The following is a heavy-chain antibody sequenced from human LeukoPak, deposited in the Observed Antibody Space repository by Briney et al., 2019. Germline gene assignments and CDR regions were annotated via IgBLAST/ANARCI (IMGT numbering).Heavy chain of an antibody. J-gene: IGHJ5*02. Sequence: PSETLSLTCAVYGGSFSGYYWSWIRQPPGKGLEWIGEINHSGSTNYNPSLKSRVTISVDTSKNQFSLKLSSVTAADTAVYYCARRGTASGSYFLNWFDPWGQGTLVTVSS. CDR3: ARRGTASGSYFLNWFDP. CDR1: GGSFSGYY. V-gene: IGHV4-34*01. D-gene: IGHD1-26*01. CDR2: INHSGST.